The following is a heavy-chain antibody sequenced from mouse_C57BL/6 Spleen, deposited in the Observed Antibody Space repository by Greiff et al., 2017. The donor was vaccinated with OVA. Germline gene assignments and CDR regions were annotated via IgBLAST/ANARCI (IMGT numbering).Heavy chain of an antibody. CDR3: TRGGNTVVSYYFDD. CDR2: ISSGGDYI. Sequence: EVMLVESGEGLVKPGGSLKLSCAASGFTFSSYAMSWVRQTPEKRLEWVAYISSGGDYIYYADTVKGRFTISRDNARNTLYLQMSSLKSEDTAMYYCTRGGNTVVSYYFDDWGQGTTLTVSS. CDR1: GFTFSSYA. V-gene: IGHV5-9-1*02. J-gene: IGHJ2*01. D-gene: IGHD1-1*01.